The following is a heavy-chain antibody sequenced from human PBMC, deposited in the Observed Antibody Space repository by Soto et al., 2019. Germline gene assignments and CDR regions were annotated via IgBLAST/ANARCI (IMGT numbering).Heavy chain of an antibody. V-gene: IGHV3-23*01. CDR2: ISGGGDGT. CDR1: GFPFGNYA. Sequence: PGVSLRLSCTASGFPFGNYAMYWVRQAPGKGLEWVSGISGGGDGTNYADSVKGRFTVSRDNSRNTMYLQMNSLRAEDTAVYYCAKEPRLQLAYWGQGTLVTVSS. J-gene: IGHJ4*02. CDR3: AKEPRLQLAY. D-gene: IGHD1-1*01.